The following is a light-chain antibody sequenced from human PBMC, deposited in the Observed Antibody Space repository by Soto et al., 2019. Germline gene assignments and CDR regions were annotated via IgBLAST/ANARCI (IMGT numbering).Light chain of an antibody. V-gene: IGLV2-14*01. J-gene: IGLJ3*02. Sequence: QSVLTQPASVSGSPGQSIAISCTGTSSDVGGYNFVSWYQQHPGKAPKLMIYEVSNRPSGVSNRFYGSKSGHTASLAIRGLQSEDEADYYCAAWDDSLNGLWVFGGGTKLTVL. CDR3: AAWDDSLNGLWV. CDR1: SSDVGGYNF. CDR2: EVS.